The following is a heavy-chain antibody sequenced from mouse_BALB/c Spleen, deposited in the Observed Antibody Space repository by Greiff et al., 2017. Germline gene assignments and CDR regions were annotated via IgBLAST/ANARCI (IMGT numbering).Heavy chain of an antibody. CDR3: ARRYYYGSSSFAY. CDR2: INPSNGRT. Sequence: QVQLQQPGAELVKPGASVKLSCKASGYTFTSYWMHWVKQRPGQGLEWIGEINPSNGRTNYNEKFKSKATLTVDKSSSTAYMQLSSLTSEDSAVYYCARRYYYGSSSFAYWGQGTLVTVSA. CDR1: GYTFTSYW. J-gene: IGHJ3*01. D-gene: IGHD1-1*01. V-gene: IGHV1S81*02.